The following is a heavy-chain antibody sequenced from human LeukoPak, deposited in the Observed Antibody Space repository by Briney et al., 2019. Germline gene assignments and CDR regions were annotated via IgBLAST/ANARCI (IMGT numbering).Heavy chain of an antibody. CDR2: INHSGST. J-gene: IGHJ4*02. Sequence: SETLSLTCAVYGGSFSGYYWSWIRQPPGKGLGWIGEINHSGSTNYNPSPKSRVTISVDTSNNQFSLKLSTVSAADTAVYYCARGLYDSSGFDYWGQGTLVTVSS. V-gene: IGHV4-34*01. CDR1: GGSFSGYY. D-gene: IGHD3-22*01. CDR3: ARGLYDSSGFDY.